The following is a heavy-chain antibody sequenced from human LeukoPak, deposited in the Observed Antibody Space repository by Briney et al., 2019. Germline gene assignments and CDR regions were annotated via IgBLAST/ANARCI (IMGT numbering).Heavy chain of an antibody. J-gene: IGHJ6*03. V-gene: IGHV4-4*07. D-gene: IGHD4-23*01. CDR2: IYTSGGT. Sequence: SETLSISCNVGCVSMSRSYWGCTRQPAGEELEWIGRIYTSGGTNYNPSLKSRVTMSVDTSKNQFSLKLSSVTAADTAVYYCARDDYGGSPYYYYYMDVWGKGTTVTGSS. CDR1: CVSMSRSY. CDR3: ARDDYGGSPYYYYYMDV.